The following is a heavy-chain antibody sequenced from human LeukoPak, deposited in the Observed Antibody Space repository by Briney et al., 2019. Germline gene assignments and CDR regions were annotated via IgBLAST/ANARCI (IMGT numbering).Heavy chain of an antibody. CDR1: GGTFSSYG. V-gene: IGHV1-18*01. J-gene: IGHJ3*02. Sequence: GASVKVSCKASGGTFSSYGISWVRQAPGQGLEWMGWISAYNGNTNYAQKLQGRVTMTTDTSTSTAYMELRSLRSDDTAVYYCAREATGDDYGDYVGALGAEYAFDIWGQGTMVTVSS. CDR3: AREATGDDYGDYVGALGAEYAFDI. D-gene: IGHD4-17*01. CDR2: ISAYNGNT.